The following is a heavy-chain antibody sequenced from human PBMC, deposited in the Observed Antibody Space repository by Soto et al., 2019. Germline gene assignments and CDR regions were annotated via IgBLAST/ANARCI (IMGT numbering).Heavy chain of an antibody. CDR2: IYPGDSDT. J-gene: IGHJ4*02. D-gene: IGHD2-2*01. CDR3: ARRKASSTTSLSFRAGFDY. V-gene: IGHV5-51*01. CDR1: GFTFSSYS. Sequence: PGGSLRLSCAASGFTFSSYSMNWVRQMPGKGLEWMGLIYPGDSDTRYSPSFEGQVTISADKSISTAYLQWSGLKASDTAMYYCARRKASSTTSLSFRAGFDYWGQGTLVTVSS.